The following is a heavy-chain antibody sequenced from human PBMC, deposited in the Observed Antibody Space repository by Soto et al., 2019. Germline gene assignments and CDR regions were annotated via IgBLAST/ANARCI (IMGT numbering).Heavy chain of an antibody. J-gene: IGHJ4*02. CDR3: AKNRHLRGDPHIFDY. Sequence: GGSLRLSCAASGFTFSSYAMSWVRQAPGKGLEWVSAISGSGGSTYYADSVKGRFTISRDNSKNTLYLQMNSLRAEDTAVYYCAKNRHLRGDPHIFDYWGQGTLVTVSS. CDR2: ISGSGGST. CDR1: GFTFSSYA. D-gene: IGHD4-17*01. V-gene: IGHV3-23*01.